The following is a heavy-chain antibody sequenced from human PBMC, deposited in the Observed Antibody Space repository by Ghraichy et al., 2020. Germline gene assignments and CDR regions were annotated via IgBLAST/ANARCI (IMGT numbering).Heavy chain of an antibody. Sequence: GGSLRLSCAASGFTFSSYGMHWVRQAPGKGLEWVAVIWYDGSNKYYADSVKGRFTISRDNSKNTLYLQMNSLRAEDTAVYYCARRAQRGNNYFDYWGQGTLVTVSS. D-gene: IGHD7-27*01. CDR1: GFTFSSYG. J-gene: IGHJ4*02. CDR2: IWYDGSNK. V-gene: IGHV3-33*01. CDR3: ARRAQRGNNYFDY.